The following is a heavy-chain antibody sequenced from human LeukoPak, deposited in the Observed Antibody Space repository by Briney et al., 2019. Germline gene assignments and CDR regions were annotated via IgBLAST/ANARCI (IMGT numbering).Heavy chain of an antibody. V-gene: IGHV1-18*01. J-gene: IGHJ5*02. D-gene: IGHD3-22*01. CDR1: GYTFTSYG. Sequence: ASVKVSCKASGYTFTSYGISWVRQAPGQGLEWMGWISAYNGNTNYAQKLQGRATMTTDTSTSTAYMELRSLRSDDTAVHYCARDHSHFTWWLLPRSGMNNWFDPWGQGTLVTVSS. CDR2: ISAYNGNT. CDR3: ARDHSHFTWWLLPRSGMNNWFDP.